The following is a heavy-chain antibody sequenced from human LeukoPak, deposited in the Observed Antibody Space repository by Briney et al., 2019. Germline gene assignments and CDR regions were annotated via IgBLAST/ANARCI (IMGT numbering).Heavy chain of an antibody. CDR3: AREGYYYDSSGYYYAHFQH. J-gene: IGHJ1*01. Sequence: ASVKVSCKAPGYTFTGYYMHWVRQAPGQGLEWMGWINPNSGGTNYAQKFQGRVTMTRDTSISTAYMELSRLRSDDTAVYYCAREGYYYDSSGYYYAHFQHWGQGALVTVSS. D-gene: IGHD3-22*01. V-gene: IGHV1-2*02. CDR2: INPNSGGT. CDR1: GYTFTGYY.